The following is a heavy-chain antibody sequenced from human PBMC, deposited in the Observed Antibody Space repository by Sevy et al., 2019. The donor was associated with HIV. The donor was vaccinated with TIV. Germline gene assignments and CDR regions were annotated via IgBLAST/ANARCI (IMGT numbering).Heavy chain of an antibody. V-gene: IGHV3-21*01. D-gene: IGHD3-9*01. J-gene: IGHJ3*02. Sequence: GGSLRLSCAASGFTFSSYSMNWVRQAPGKGLEWVSSISSSSSYIYYADSVNGRFTISRDNAKNSLYLQMNSLRAEDTAVYYCAREIFHGGAFDIWGQRTMVTVSS. CDR3: AREIFHGGAFDI. CDR2: ISSSSSYI. CDR1: GFTFSSYS.